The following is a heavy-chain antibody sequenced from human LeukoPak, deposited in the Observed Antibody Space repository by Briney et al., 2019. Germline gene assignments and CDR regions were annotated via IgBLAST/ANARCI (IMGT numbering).Heavy chain of an antibody. V-gene: IGHV4-30-4*08. J-gene: IGHJ3*02. CDR1: GGSISSGDYY. CDR3: ARDMLGWEPGHDAFDI. CDR2: IYYSGST. D-gene: IGHD1-26*01. Sequence: SQTLSLTCTVSGGSISSGDYYWSWIRQPPGKGLEWIGYIYYSGSTYYNPSLKSRVTISVDTSKNLFSLKLSSVTAADTAVYYCARDMLGWEPGHDAFDIWGQGTMVTVSS.